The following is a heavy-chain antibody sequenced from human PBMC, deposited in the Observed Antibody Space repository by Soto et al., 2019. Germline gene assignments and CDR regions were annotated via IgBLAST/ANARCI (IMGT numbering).Heavy chain of an antibody. CDR2: ISAYNGNT. V-gene: IGHV1-18*01. D-gene: IGHD2-2*01. Sequence: ASVKVSCKASGYTFTSYGISWVRQAPGRGLEWMGWISAYNGNTNYAQKLQGRVTMTTDTSTSTAYMELRSLRSDDTAVYYCARGGQLLTYYYYYMDVWGKGTTVTVSS. J-gene: IGHJ6*03. CDR3: ARGGQLLTYYYYYMDV. CDR1: GYTFTSYG.